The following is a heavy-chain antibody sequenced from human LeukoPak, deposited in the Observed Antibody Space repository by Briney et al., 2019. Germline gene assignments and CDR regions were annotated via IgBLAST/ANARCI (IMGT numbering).Heavy chain of an antibody. CDR2: ISSSGTYT. CDR3: ARGGVQLWLFDY. D-gene: IGHD5-18*01. CDR1: GFTFSDYY. J-gene: IGHJ4*02. Sequence: GGSLRLSCAASGFTFSDYYMSWIRQAPGKGLEWVSYISSSGTYTNYADSVKGRFTLSRDNAKNSLYLQMNSLRAEDTAVYYCARGGVQLWLFDYWGQGTLVTVSS. V-gene: IGHV3-11*05.